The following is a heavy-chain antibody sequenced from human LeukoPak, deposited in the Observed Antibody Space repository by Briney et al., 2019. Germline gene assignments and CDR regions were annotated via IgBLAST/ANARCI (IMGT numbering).Heavy chain of an antibody. J-gene: IGHJ4*02. D-gene: IGHD1-14*01. CDR1: GYTFTAYY. CDR2: INPNSGDT. CDR3: ARGSGNYCFDY. Sequence: ASVKVSCKASGYTFTAYYMHWVRQAPGQGLEWMGWINPNSGDTNYAQKFQGRVTMARDTSISTAYMELSRLRSDDAAVYYCARGSGNYCFDYWGQGTLVSDSS. V-gene: IGHV1-2*02.